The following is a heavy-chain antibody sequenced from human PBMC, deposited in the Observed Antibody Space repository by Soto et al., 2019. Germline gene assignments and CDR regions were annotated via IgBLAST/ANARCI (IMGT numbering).Heavy chain of an antibody. Sequence: AGGSLRLSCAASGFTFSTYAMHWVRQAPGKGLEWVAVISYDGSNEYYADSVKGRFTISRDNSKNTLYLQMNSLRVEDTAVYYCAKIVAADGTRDHWGQGTLVTVSS. D-gene: IGHD6-13*01. CDR3: AKIVAADGTRDH. J-gene: IGHJ4*02. V-gene: IGHV3-30*18. CDR1: GFTFSTYA. CDR2: ISYDGSNE.